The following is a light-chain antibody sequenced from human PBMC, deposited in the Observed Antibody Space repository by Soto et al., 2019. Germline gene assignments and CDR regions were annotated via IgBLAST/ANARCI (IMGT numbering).Light chain of an antibody. CDR3: QQYGSSPKT. Sequence: EIVLTQSPGTLSLSPGERATLCCRASQSVSSSYLAWYQQKPGQAPRLLIYGASSRATGIPDRFSGSGSGTDFTLTISRLEPEDFAVYYCQQYGSSPKTFGQGTKVVIK. CDR2: GAS. J-gene: IGKJ1*01. V-gene: IGKV3-20*01. CDR1: QSVSSSY.